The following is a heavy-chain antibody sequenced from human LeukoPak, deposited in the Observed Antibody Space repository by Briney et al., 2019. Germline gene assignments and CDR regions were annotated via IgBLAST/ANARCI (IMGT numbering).Heavy chain of an antibody. V-gene: IGHV3-23*01. Sequence: GGSLRLSCSASGFTFSSYAMSWVRQAPGKGLECVSSISGSRGTTYYTDSVKGRFTISRDNSKNTLYLQMNSLRDEDTAVYYCAKDSTTTQVRYNCFDPWGQGTLVTVSS. D-gene: IGHD4-11*01. CDR3: AKDSTTTQVRYNCFDP. CDR2: ISGSRGTT. J-gene: IGHJ5*02. CDR1: GFTFSSYA.